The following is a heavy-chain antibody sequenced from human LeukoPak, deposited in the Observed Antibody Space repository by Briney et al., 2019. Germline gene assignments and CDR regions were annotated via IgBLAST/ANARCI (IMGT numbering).Heavy chain of an antibody. CDR1: GFTFSNYW. V-gene: IGHV3-74*01. CDR2: INSDGRST. J-gene: IGHJ4*02. CDR3: ARETSTGFDY. D-gene: IGHD4-11*01. Sequence: PGGSLILSCAGSGFTFSNYWMHWVRQAPGKGLVWVSRINSDGRSTSYADSVKGRFTISRDNAKNTLYLQVNSLRAEDTAVYYCARETSTGFDYWGQGTLVTVSS.